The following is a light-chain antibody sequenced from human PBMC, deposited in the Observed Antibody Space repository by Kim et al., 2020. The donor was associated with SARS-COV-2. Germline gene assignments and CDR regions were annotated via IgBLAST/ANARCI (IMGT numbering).Light chain of an antibody. CDR3: QQSYTAPG. J-gene: IGKJ1*01. CDR1: QTINTC. Sequence: SASVEDTVTITCQASQTINTCLSLYQQKAGRAPNHLIYSTSTVQSGVPSRFRGSGSGTDFTLTISSMQPEDFATYYCQQSYTAPGFGQGTKVDIK. V-gene: IGKV1-39*01. CDR2: STS.